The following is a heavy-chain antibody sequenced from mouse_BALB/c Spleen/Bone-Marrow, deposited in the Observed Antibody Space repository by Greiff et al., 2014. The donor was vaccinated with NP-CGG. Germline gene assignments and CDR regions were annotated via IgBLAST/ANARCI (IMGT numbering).Heavy chain of an antibody. CDR3: ARWRYAMDY. Sequence: EVQLQESGPGLVKPSQSLSLTCTVTGYSITSDYAWNWIRQFPGNKLEWMGYISYSGSTSYNPSLKSRISITRDTSKNQFFLQLNSVTTEDTATYYCARWRYAMDYWGQGTSVTVPS. J-gene: IGHJ4*01. V-gene: IGHV3-2*02. CDR1: GYSITSDYA. D-gene: IGHD2-14*01. CDR2: ISYSGST.